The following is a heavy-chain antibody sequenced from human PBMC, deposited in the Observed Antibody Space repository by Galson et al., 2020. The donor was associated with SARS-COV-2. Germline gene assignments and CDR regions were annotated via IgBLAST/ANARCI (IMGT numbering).Heavy chain of an antibody. D-gene: IGHD6-19*01. CDR2: FDPEDGET. CDR3: ATAIAVAGSSKYYYYYYGMAV. Sequence: ASVKVSCKVSGYTLTELSMHWVRQAPGKGLEWMGGFDPEDGETINAQKFQGRVTMTEDTSTDTAYMELNSLRSEDTAVYYCATAIAVAGSSKYYYYYYGMAVWGQGTTVTVSS. V-gene: IGHV1-24*01. CDR1: GYTLTELS. J-gene: IGHJ6*02.